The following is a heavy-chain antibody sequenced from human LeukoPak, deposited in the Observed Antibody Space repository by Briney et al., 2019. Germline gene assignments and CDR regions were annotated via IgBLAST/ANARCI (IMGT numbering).Heavy chain of an antibody. J-gene: IGHJ4*02. CDR2: IYYSGHI. CDR3: ARYYCGASCYYFDC. Sequence: PSETLSLTCSVSGGSISGYYWSWIRQPPGKGLEWIGYIYYSGHINYKPSLKSRVTISVDTLKNQFSLKLRSVTAADTAVYYCARYYCGASCYYFDCWGQGTLVTVSS. V-gene: IGHV4-59*08. D-gene: IGHD2-15*01. CDR1: GGSISGYY.